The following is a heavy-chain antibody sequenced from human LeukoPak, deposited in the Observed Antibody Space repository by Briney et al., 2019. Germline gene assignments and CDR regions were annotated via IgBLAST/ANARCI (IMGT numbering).Heavy chain of an antibody. Sequence: GGSLRLSCAASGFTFSSYGMHWVRQAPGKGLEWVAVIWYDGSNKYYADSVKGRFTISRDNSKNTLYLQMNSLRAEDTAVYYCARETYYYDSSGCLDYWGHGTLVTVSS. J-gene: IGHJ4*01. D-gene: IGHD3-22*01. CDR3: ARETYYYDSSGCLDY. CDR1: GFTFSSYG. V-gene: IGHV3-33*01. CDR2: IWYDGSNK.